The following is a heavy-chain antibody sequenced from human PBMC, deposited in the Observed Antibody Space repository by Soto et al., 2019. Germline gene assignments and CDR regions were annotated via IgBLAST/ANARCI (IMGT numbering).Heavy chain of an antibody. CDR1: GYTLTELS. CDR2: FDPEDGET. J-gene: IGHJ5*02. D-gene: IGHD2-2*01. Sequence: ASVKVSCKVSGYTLTELSMHWVRQAPGKGLEWMGGFDPEDGETIYAQKFQGRVTMTEDTSTDTAYMELSSLRSEDTAVYYCATFYCSSTSCYRWFDPWGQGTLVTVSS. CDR3: ATFYCSSTSCYRWFDP. V-gene: IGHV1-24*01.